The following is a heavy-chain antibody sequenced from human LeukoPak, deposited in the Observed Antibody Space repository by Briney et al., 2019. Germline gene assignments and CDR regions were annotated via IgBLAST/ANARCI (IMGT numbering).Heavy chain of an antibody. J-gene: IGHJ3*02. D-gene: IGHD2-2*01. CDR1: GYTFTSYD. Sequence: ASVKVSCKASGYTFTSYDINWVRQATGQGLEWMGWMNPNGGNTGYAQKFQGRVTMTRNTSISTAYMELSSLRSEDTAVYYCARSPTGRRYCSSTSCLYAFDIWGQGTMVTVSS. CDR3: ARSPTGRRYCSSTSCLYAFDI. CDR2: MNPNGGNT. V-gene: IGHV1-8*01.